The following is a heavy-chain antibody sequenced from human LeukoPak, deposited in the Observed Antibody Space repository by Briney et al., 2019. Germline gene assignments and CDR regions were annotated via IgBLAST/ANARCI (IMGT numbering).Heavy chain of an antibody. J-gene: IGHJ4*02. V-gene: IGHV4-39*07. Sequence: SETLSLTCTVSGGSISSSSYYWGWIRQPPGKGLEWIGSIYYSGSTYYNPSLKSRVTISVDTSKNQFSLKPSSVTAADTAVYYCARVPRGYSSSGSFDYWGQGTLVTVSS. CDR3: ARVPRGYSSSGSFDY. D-gene: IGHD6-13*01. CDR1: GGSISSSSYY. CDR2: IYYSGST.